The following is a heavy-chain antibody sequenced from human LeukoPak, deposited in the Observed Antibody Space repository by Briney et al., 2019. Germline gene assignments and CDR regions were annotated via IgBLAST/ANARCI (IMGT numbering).Heavy chain of an antibody. CDR1: GFSFSTYY. Sequence: RSGGSLRLSCAASGFSFSTYYVNWVRQAPGKGLEWVSCISSSSTYIYYADSVRGRFAISRDNAKNSLYLQMNSLRAEDTAVYYCARAGSGQWYIDYWGQGTLVTVSS. V-gene: IGHV3-21*01. J-gene: IGHJ4*02. CDR3: ARAGSGQWYIDY. CDR2: ISSSSTYI. D-gene: IGHD6-19*01.